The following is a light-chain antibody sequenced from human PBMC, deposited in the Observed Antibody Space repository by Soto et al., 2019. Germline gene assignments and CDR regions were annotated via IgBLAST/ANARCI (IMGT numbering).Light chain of an antibody. CDR3: QQYGSSLGWT. V-gene: IGKV3-20*01. Sequence: EIVMTQSPATLSLSPGERATLSCRASQSVSSSYLAWYQQKPGQAPRLLIYGASSRATGIPDRFSGSGSGTDFTLTISRLEPEDFAVYYCQQYGSSLGWTFGQGTKVDIK. J-gene: IGKJ1*01. CDR2: GAS. CDR1: QSVSSSY.